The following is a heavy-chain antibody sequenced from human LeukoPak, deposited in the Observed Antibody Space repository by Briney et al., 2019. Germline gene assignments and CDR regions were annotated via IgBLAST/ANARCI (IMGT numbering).Heavy chain of an antibody. CDR1: GASISSGGYY. CDR2: IYYSGST. CDR3: ARRGGSGRSFDY. Sequence: SETLSLTCTVSGASISSGGYYWSWIRQPPGKGLEWIGYIYYSGSTNYNPSLKSRVTISVDTSKNQFSLKVNSVTAADTAIYYCARRGGSGRSFDYWGQGTLVTVSS. V-gene: IGHV4-61*08. J-gene: IGHJ4*02. D-gene: IGHD3-10*01.